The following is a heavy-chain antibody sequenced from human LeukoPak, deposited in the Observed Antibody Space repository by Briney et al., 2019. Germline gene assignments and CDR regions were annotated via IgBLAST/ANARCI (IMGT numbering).Heavy chain of an antibody. V-gene: IGHV3-30-3*01. CDR2: ISYDGSNK. CDR3: ARGGYSYGPAEYFQH. CDR1: GFTFSSFA. Sequence: PGGSLRLSCAASGFTFSSFAMHWVRQAPGKGLEWVAVISYDGSNKYHADSVKGRFTISRDNSKNTLYLQMNSLRAEDTAVYYCARGGYSYGPAEYFQHWGQGTLVTVSS. J-gene: IGHJ1*01. D-gene: IGHD5-18*01.